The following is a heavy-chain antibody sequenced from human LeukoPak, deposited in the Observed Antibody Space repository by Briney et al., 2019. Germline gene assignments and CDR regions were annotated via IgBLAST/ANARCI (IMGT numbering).Heavy chain of an antibody. CDR2: INPNSGGT. V-gene: IGHV1-2*02. CDR1: GYTFTGYY. D-gene: IGHD1-14*01. Sequence: ASVKVSCKASGYTFTGYYMHWVRQAPGQGLEWMGWINPNSGGTNYAQKFQGRVTMTRNTSISTAYMELSSLRSEDTAVYYCARGLSIGRFDPWGQGTLVTVSS. CDR3: ARGLSIGRFDP. J-gene: IGHJ5*02.